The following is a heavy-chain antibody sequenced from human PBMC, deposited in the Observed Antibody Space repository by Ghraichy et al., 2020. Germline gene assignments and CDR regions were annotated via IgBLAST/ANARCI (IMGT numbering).Heavy chain of an antibody. D-gene: IGHD5-12*01. V-gene: IGHV3-15*01. J-gene: IGHJ3*02. CDR1: GFTFSNAW. CDR2: IKSKTDGGTT. Sequence: GESLNISCAASGFTFSNAWMSWVRQAPGKGLEWVGRIKSKTDGGTTDYAAPVKGRFTISRDDSKNTLYLQMNSLKTEDTAVYYCTTAGEGVATIIRGNDAFDIWAKGQWSPSLQ. CDR3: TTAGEGVATIIRGNDAFDI.